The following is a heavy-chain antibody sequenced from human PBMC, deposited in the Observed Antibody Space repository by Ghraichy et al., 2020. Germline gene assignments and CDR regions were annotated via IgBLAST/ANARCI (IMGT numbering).Heavy chain of an antibody. CDR1: GYTFTGYY. CDR3: AREEEGGTTYYYGMDV. V-gene: IGHV1-2*02. Sequence: KVSCKASGYTFTGYYMHWVRQAPGQGLEWMGWINPNSGGTNYAQKFQGRVTMTRDTSISTAYMELSRLRSDDTAVYYCAREEEGGTTYYYGMDVWGQGTTVTVSS. CDR2: INPNSGGT. J-gene: IGHJ6*02. D-gene: IGHD3-16*01.